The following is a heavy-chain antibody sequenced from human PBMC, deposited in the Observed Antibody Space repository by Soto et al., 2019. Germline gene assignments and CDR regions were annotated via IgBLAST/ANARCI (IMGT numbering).Heavy chain of an antibody. CDR2: IYYSGGT. CDR3: AKEPVSITIFGVNGMDV. Sequence: QVQLQESGPGLVKPSQTLSLTCTVSGGSISSGDYYWSWIRQPPGKGLEWVGYIYYSGGTYYNPSLKSRVTISVDTSKNQFSLKLSSVTAADTAVYYCAKEPVSITIFGVNGMDVWGQGTTVPVSS. V-gene: IGHV4-30-4*01. D-gene: IGHD3-3*01. CDR1: GGSISSGDYY. J-gene: IGHJ6*02.